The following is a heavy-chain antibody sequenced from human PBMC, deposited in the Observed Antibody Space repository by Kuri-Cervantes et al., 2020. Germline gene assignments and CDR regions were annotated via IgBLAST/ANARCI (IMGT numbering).Heavy chain of an antibody. Sequence: ESLKISCTVSGGSISSGGYYWSWIRQPPGKGLEWIGYIHYSGSTNYNPSLTSRVTISLDTSKNQFSLRLTSVTAADTAVYYCASFGAAAGFDYWGQGTLVTVSS. CDR3: ASFGAAAGFDY. CDR2: IHYSGST. CDR1: GGSISSGGYY. V-gene: IGHV4-61*08. D-gene: IGHD6-13*01. J-gene: IGHJ4*02.